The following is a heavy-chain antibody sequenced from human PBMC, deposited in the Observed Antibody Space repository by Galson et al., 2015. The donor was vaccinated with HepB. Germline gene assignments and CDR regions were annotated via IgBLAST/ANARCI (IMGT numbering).Heavy chain of an antibody. CDR3: ARENYESSGYYPLGY. CDR1: GYTFTGYY. Sequence: SVKVSCKASGYTFTGYYMHWVRQAPGQGLEWMGWINPNSGGTNYAQKFQGRVTITRDTSAITAYMELSSLTSEDTAVYYCARENYESSGYYPLGYWGQGTLVTVSS. CDR2: INPNSGGT. J-gene: IGHJ4*02. D-gene: IGHD3-22*01. V-gene: IGHV1-2*02.